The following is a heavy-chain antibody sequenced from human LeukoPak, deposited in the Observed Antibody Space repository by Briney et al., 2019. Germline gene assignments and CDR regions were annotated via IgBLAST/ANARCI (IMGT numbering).Heavy chain of an antibody. J-gene: IGHJ4*02. CDR1: GYTLTELS. Sequence: ASVKVSCTVSGYTLTELSMHWVRQAPGKGLEWMGGFDPEDGETIYAQKFQGRVTMTEDTSTDTAYMELSRLRSEDTAVYYCATQDTAMVICWGQGTLVTVSS. V-gene: IGHV1-24*01. CDR2: FDPEDGET. D-gene: IGHD5-18*01. CDR3: ATQDTAMVIC.